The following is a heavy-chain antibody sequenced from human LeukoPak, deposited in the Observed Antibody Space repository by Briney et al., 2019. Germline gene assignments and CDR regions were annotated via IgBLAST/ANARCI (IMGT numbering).Heavy chain of an antibody. V-gene: IGHV3-21*01. CDR1: GFTFSSYS. CDR2: ISSSSSYI. J-gene: IGHJ4*02. Sequence: PGGSLRLSCAASGFTFSSYSMNWVRQAPGKGLEWVSSISSSSSYIYYADSVKGRFTISRDNAKNSLYLQMNSLRAEDTAVYYCARVKYCGSGSHSFDYWGQGTLVTVSS. D-gene: IGHD3-10*01. CDR3: ARVKYCGSGSHSFDY.